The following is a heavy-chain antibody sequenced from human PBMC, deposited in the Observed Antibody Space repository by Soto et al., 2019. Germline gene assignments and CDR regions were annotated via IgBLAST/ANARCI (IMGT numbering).Heavy chain of an antibody. J-gene: IGHJ6*03. Sequence: TLSLTCTVSGGSISSYYWSWSRQPPGKGLEWIGYIYYSGSTDYNPSLKSRVTISVDTSKNQFSLKLSSVTAADTAVYYCARAVIAPGNYYYYYMDVWGKGTTVTVSS. V-gene: IGHV4-59*01. CDR3: ARAVIAPGNYYYYYMDV. CDR1: GGSISSYY. D-gene: IGHD2-21*01. CDR2: IYYSGST.